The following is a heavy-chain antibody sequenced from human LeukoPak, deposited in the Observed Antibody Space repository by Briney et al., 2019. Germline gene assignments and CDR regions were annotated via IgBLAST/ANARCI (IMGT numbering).Heavy chain of an antibody. CDR3: AKEAMYYDNSGSNWFDP. J-gene: IGHJ5*02. V-gene: IGHV3-23*01. D-gene: IGHD3-22*01. Sequence: GGSLRLSCAASGFTFSNYAMSWVRQAPGKGLEWVSGVSGSGGVTYHADSVKGRFTISRDKSKNTLYLQMNSLRAEDTAMYYCAKEAMYYDNSGSNWFDPWGQGTLVIVSS. CDR2: VSGSGGVT. CDR1: GFTFSNYA.